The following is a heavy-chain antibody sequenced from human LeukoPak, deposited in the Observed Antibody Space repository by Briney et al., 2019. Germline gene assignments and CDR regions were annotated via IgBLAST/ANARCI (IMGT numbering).Heavy chain of an antibody. Sequence: ASVKVSCKASGYTFTSYYMHWVRQAPGQGLEWMGIINPSGGSTSYAQKFQGRVTMTRDMSTSTVYMELSSLSSEDTAVYYCARVLSRWELPIHYWGQGTLVTVSS. CDR2: INPSGGST. CDR3: ARVLSRWELPIHY. V-gene: IGHV1-46*01. CDR1: GYTFTSYY. J-gene: IGHJ4*02. D-gene: IGHD1-26*01.